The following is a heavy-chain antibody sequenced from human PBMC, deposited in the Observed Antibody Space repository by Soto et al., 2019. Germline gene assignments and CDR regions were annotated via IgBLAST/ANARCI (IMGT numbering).Heavy chain of an antibody. CDR1: GYTFTGYY. CDR2: INPNSGGT. CDR3: ARDRSAVGEYGMDV. V-gene: IGHV1-2*02. J-gene: IGHJ6*02. D-gene: IGHD3-10*01. Sequence: GASVKVSCKASGYTFTGYYMHWVRQAPGQGLEWMGWINPNSGGTNYAQKFQGGVTMTRDTSISTAYMELSRLRSDDTAVYYCARDRSAVGEYGMDVWGQGTTVTVSS.